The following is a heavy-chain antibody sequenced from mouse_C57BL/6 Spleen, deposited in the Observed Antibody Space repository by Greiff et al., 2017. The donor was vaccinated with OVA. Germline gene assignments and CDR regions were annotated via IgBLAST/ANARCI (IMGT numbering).Heavy chain of an antibody. J-gene: IGHJ1*03. D-gene: IGHD1-1*01. Sequence: QVQLKESGPGLVQPSQSLSITCTVSGFSLTSYGVHWVRQPPGKGLEWLGVIWSGGSTDYNAAFISRLSISKDNSKSQVFMKMNSLQADDTAIYYCAKSSVVARYWYFDVWGTGTTVTVSS. CDR2: IWSGGST. CDR1: GFSLTSYG. V-gene: IGHV2-4*01. CDR3: AKSSVVARYWYFDV.